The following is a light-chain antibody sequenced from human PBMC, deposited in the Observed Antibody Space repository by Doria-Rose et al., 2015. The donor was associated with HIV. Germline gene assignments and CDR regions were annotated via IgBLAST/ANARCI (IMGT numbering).Light chain of an antibody. CDR2: KAS. CDR1: QSISSW. J-gene: IGKJ1*01. Sequence: TQSPSTLSASVGDRVTITCRASQSISSWLAWYQQKPGKAPKLLIYKASTLESGVPSRFSGSASGTDFTLTISSLQPDDFATYYCQQYNDYPRTFGQGTRLEAK. V-gene: IGKV1-5*03. CDR3: QQYNDYPRT.